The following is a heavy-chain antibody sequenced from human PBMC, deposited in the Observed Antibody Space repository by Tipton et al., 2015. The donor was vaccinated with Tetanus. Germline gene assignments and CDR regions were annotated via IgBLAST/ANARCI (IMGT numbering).Heavy chain of an antibody. CDR3: ARDQGGGRVVRLNWFDP. Sequence: TLSLTCTVSGGSIISDDHYWSWVRQPPGKGPEWIGYIYYSGDTFYNPSLESRVTISVDTSKNQFYLRLRSVTAADTAVYYCARDQGGGRVVRLNWFDPWGPGTLVTVSA. CDR2: IYYSGDT. D-gene: IGHD6-6*01. CDR1: GGSIISDDHY. J-gene: IGHJ5*02. V-gene: IGHV4-30-4*01.